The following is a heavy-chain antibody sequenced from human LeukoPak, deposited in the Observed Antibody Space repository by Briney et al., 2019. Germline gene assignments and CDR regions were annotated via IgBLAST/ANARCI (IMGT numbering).Heavy chain of an antibody. V-gene: IGHV4-39*07. CDR1: GGSISSTNFY. CDR3: AREGYCSSTSCYKNWFDP. Sequence: EASETLSLTCAVSGGSISSTNFYWSWIRQPPGKGLEWIGEINHSGSTNYNPSLKSRVTISVDTSKNQFSLKLSSVTAADTAVYYCAREGYCSSTSCYKNWFDPWGQGTLVTVSS. CDR2: INHSGST. J-gene: IGHJ5*02. D-gene: IGHD2-2*02.